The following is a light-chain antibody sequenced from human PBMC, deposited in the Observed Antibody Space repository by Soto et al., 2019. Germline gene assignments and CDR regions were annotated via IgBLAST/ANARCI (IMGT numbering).Light chain of an antibody. J-gene: IGKJ2*01. CDR3: QQYVASPYT. CDR2: GAS. CDR1: QSVSTRC. V-gene: IGKV3-20*01. Sequence: EIVLTQSPGTLSLSPGERATLSCRTSQSVSTRCLAWYQHKPGQAPRLLIYGASSRATGVPDRFSGSGSGTVFTLTNSSLGTEDSAVYYCQQYVASPYTFGQGTKLVIK.